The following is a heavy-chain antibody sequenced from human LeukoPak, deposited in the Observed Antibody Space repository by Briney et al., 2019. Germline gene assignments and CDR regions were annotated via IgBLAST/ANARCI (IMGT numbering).Heavy chain of an antibody. CDR3: AKDPTYIAVAGLIDY. J-gene: IGHJ4*02. CDR1: GFTFSSYA. Sequence: PGESLRLSCAASGFTFSSYAMSWVRQAPGKGLEWVSAISGSGGSTYYADSVKGRFTISRDNSKNTLYLQMNSLRAEDTAVYYCAKDPTYIAVAGLIDYWGQGTLVTVSS. V-gene: IGHV3-23*01. CDR2: ISGSGGST. D-gene: IGHD6-19*01.